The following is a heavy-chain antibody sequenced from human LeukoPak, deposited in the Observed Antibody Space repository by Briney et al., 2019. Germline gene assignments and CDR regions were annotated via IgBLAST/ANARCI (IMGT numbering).Heavy chain of an antibody. D-gene: IGHD2-15*01. CDR2: IISIVKSL. V-gene: IGHV3-48*03. CDR3: ARVRRYCSGWSCPNLFDP. Sequence: PGGSLRLSFAAPGFTFRSYKMTWFRQAPGKGLEGVSYIISIVKSLYYAISVKGRVAISRDNAKNSLYLQMNSLRADDTAVYYCARVRRYCSGWSCPNLFDPWGQGTLVTVSS. J-gene: IGHJ5*02. CDR1: GFTFRSYK.